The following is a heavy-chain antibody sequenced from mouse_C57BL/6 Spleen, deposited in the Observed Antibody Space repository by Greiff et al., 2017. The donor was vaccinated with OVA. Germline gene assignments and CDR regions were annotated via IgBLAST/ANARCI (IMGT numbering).Heavy chain of an antibody. D-gene: IGHD1-1*01. V-gene: IGHV1-82*01. J-gene: IGHJ3*01. Sequence: QVQLQQSGPELVKPGASVKISCKASGYAFSSSWMNWVKQRPGKGLEWIGRIYPGDGDTKYNGKLKGKGTLTADKSSSTAYMRLSSRTSEDSAVYFCARSDYGSSAWFAYWGQGTLVTVSA. CDR2: IYPGDGDT. CDR3: ARSDYGSSAWFAY. CDR1: GYAFSSSW.